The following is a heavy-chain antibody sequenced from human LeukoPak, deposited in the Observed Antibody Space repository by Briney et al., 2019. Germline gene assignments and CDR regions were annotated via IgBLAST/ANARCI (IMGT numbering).Heavy chain of an antibody. V-gene: IGHV4-4*07. J-gene: IGHJ5*02. CDR2: IYTIGGT. CDR3: ARKSIAGPGDWFDP. D-gene: IGHD6-6*01. CDR1: GGSISSYY. Sequence: PSETLSLTCTVSGGSISSYYWSWIRQPAGKGLEWIGRIYTIGGTNYNPSLTSRVTMSVDTSKNQFSLKLSSVTAADTAVYYCARKSIAGPGDWFDPWGQGTLVTVSS.